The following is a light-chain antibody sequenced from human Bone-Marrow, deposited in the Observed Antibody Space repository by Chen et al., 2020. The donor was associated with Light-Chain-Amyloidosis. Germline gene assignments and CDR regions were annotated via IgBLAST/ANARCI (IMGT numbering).Light chain of an antibody. V-gene: IGKV4-1*01. J-gene: IGKJ2*01. Sequence: DIVMTQSPDSLPVPLGERATINSKSSESLLYRSNHTNYLGWYQQKPGQSPKLLMYWASTRESGVPDRFSGSGSGTDFTLTISSLQAENVAVYFCQQYYSTPYTFGQWTKLEIQ. CDR2: WAS. CDR1: ESLLYRSNHTNY. CDR3: QQYYSTPYT.